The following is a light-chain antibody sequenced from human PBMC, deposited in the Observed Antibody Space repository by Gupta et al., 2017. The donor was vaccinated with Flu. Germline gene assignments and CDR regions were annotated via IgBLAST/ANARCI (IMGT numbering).Light chain of an antibody. CDR3: QSTDSSGTYL. J-gene: IGLJ3*02. CDR2: KDS. Sequence: SYDLTQPPSVPLSPGQTPRITCSGDALPKQYAYWFQQKPGQAPILVIYKDSERPSGIPERFSGSSSGTTVTLTISGVQAEDEADYYCQSTDSSGTYLFGGGTKLTVL. V-gene: IGLV3-25*03. CDR1: ALPKQY.